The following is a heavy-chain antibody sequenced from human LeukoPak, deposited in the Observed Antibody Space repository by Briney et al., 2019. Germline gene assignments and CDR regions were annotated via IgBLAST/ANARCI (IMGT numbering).Heavy chain of an antibody. J-gene: IGHJ4*02. CDR3: ARDLYSSGWYSFDY. CDR2: INWNGGST. Sequence: PGGSLRLSCAASGFTFADYGMSWVRQAPGKGLEWVSGINWNGGSTGYADSVKGRFTISRDNAKNSLYLQMNSLRAEDTAVYYCARDLYSSGWYSFDYWGQGTLVTVSS. CDR1: GFTFADYG. D-gene: IGHD6-19*01. V-gene: IGHV3-20*04.